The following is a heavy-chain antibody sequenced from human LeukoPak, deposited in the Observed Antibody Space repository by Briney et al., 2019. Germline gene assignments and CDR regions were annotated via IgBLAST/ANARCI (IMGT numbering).Heavy chain of an antibody. CDR2: IYYSGST. Sequence: SETLSLTCTVSGGSISSYYWSWIRQPPGKGLEWIGYIYYSGSTNYNPSLKSRVTISVDTSKNQFSLKLSSVTAADTAVYYCARHQQIFAPDAFDIWGQGTMVTVSS. CDR3: ARHQQIFAPDAFDI. V-gene: IGHV4-59*01. J-gene: IGHJ3*02. CDR1: GGSISSYY. D-gene: IGHD2-2*01.